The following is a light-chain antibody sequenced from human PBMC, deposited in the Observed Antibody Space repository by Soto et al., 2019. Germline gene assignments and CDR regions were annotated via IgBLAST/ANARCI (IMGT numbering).Light chain of an antibody. CDR2: GAS. V-gene: IGKV3-20*01. CDR3: QQYGRSPGT. J-gene: IGKJ1*01. CDR1: QSVSSSY. Sequence: EIVLTQSPGTLSLSPGERATLSCRASQSVSSSYLAWYQQKPGQAPRLLIYGASGRATGIPDRFSGSGSGKDFTLTISRLEPEDFAVYYCQQYGRSPGTFGQGTKVEIK.